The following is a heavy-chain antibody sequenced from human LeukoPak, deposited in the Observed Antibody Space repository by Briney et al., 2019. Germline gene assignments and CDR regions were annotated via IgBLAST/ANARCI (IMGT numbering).Heavy chain of an antibody. CDR3: ARVDWRDDSSGQGDY. D-gene: IGHD3-22*01. J-gene: IGHJ4*02. V-gene: IGHV1-18*01. CDR2: ISAYNGNT. CDR1: GYTFTSYG. Sequence: GASVKVSCKASGYTFTSYGISWVRQAPGQGLEWMGWISAYNGNTNYAQKLQGRVTMTTDTSTSTAYMELRSLRSDDTAVYYCARVDWRDDSSGQGDYWGQGTLVTVSS.